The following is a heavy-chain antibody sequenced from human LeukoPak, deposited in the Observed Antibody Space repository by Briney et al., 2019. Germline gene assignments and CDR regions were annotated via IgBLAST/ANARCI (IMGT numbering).Heavy chain of an antibody. V-gene: IGHV3-30*03. J-gene: IGHJ4*02. CDR1: GFTFSSFG. CDR2: ISYDGRKQ. D-gene: IGHD1-20*01. CDR3: AREGMADATSSRISGKKIPFDY. Sequence: GGSLRLSCAASGFTFSSFGMHWVRQAPGKGPEWVAVISYDGRKQYYADSVKGRFTISRDNSKNTLYLQMNSLRAEDTAMYYCAREGMADATSSRISGKKIPFDYWGQGTLVTVSS.